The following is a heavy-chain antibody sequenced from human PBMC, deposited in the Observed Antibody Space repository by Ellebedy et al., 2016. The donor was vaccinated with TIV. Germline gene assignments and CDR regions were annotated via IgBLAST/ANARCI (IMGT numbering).Heavy chain of an antibody. CDR3: ARDPGPFGNGAYSPY. Sequence: ASVKVSXXASGYTFTSYDINWVRQATGQGLECMGWMNPDSGNTGYAQKFQGRVTMTTDTSTSTAYMELRSLRSDDTAMYYCARDPGPFGNGAYSPYWGQGTLVTVSS. CDR2: MNPDSGNT. CDR1: GYTFTSYD. J-gene: IGHJ4*02. D-gene: IGHD4/OR15-4a*01. V-gene: IGHV1-8*01.